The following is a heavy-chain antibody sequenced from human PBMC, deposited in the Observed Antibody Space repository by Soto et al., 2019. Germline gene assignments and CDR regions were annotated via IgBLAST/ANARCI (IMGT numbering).Heavy chain of an antibody. CDR2: ISGSGGSA. J-gene: IGHJ4*02. Sequence: VQLLESGGGLVRPGGSLRLSCAASGFSFSNYAMNWVRQAPGKGLEWVSVISGSGGSASYADSVQGRFTISRDNSNNTLYLQMNSLRAEDTAVYYCAKAPRYCSGGSCYSDYWGQGTLVTVSS. D-gene: IGHD2-15*01. CDR1: GFSFSNYA. CDR3: AKAPRYCSGGSCYSDY. V-gene: IGHV3-23*01.